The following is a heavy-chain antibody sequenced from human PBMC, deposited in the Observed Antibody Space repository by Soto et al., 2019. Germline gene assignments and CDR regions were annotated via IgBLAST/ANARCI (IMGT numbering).Heavy chain of an antibody. D-gene: IGHD3-22*01. CDR3: ATIGGDYYDSSGYYLDY. V-gene: IGHV1-3*01. CDR2: INAGNGNT. J-gene: IGHJ4*02. CDR1: GYTFTSYA. Sequence: GASVKVSCKASGYTFTSYAMHWVRQAPGQRLEWMGWINAGNGNTKYSQKFQGRVTITRDTSASTAYMELSSLRSEDTAVYYCATIGGDYYDSSGYYLDYWGQGTLVTVSS.